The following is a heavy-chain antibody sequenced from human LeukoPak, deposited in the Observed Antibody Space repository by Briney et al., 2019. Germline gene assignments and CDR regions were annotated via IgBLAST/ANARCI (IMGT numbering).Heavy chain of an antibody. CDR3: ARLGYSYGSRVAAFDI. CDR1: GGTFSSYA. Sequence: SVKVSCTASGGTFSSYAISWVRQAPGQGLEWMGGIIPIFGTANYAQKFQGRVTITADESTSTAYMELSSLRSEDTAVYYCARLGYSYGSRVAAFDIWGQGTMVTVSS. CDR2: IIPIFGTA. D-gene: IGHD5-18*01. J-gene: IGHJ3*02. V-gene: IGHV1-69*01.